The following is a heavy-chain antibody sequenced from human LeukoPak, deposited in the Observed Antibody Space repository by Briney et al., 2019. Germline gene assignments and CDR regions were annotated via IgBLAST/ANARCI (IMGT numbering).Heavy chain of an antibody. J-gene: IGHJ4*02. D-gene: IGHD3-22*01. V-gene: IGHV4-34*01. CDR3: AREGDYYDTSGTLDY. CDR2: INHSGST. Sequence: SETLSLTCAVYGGSFSGYYWSWVRQPPEKGLEWIGEINHSGSTNYNPSLKSRVTISVDTSKNQFSLKLSSVTAADTAVYYCAREGDYYDTSGTLDYWGQGTLVTVSS. CDR1: GGSFSGYY.